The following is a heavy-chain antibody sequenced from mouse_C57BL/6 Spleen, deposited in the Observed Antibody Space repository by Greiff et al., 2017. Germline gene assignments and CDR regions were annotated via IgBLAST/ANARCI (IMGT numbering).Heavy chain of an antibody. V-gene: IGHV1-26*01. CDR3: ARSSSSYFWYFDV. CDR1: GYTFTDYY. J-gene: IGHJ1*03. CDR2: INPNNGGT. D-gene: IGHD1-1*01. Sequence: EVQLQQSGPELVKPGASVKISCKASGYTFTDYYMNWVKQSHGKSLEWIGDINPNNGGTSYNQKFKGKATLTVDKSSSTAYMELRSLTSADSAVYYCARSSSSYFWYFDVWGTGTTVTVSA.